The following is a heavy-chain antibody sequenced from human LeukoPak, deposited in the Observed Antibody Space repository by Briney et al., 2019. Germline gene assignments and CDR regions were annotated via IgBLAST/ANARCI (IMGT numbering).Heavy chain of an antibody. V-gene: IGHV4-30-2*01. J-gene: IGHJ6*03. CDR2: IYHSGST. D-gene: IGHD1-26*01. Sequence: SETLSLTCTVSGGSISSGGYYWSWIRQPPGKGLEWIGYIYHSGSTYYNPSLKSRVTISVDRSKNQFSLKLSSVTAADTAVYYCATSEVGYMDVWGKGTTVTVSS. CDR1: GGSISSGGYY. CDR3: ATSEVGYMDV.